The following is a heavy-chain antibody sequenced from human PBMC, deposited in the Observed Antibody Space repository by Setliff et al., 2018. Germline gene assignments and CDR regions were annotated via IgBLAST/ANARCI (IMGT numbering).Heavy chain of an antibody. V-gene: IGHV4-61*09. CDR2: IDSSGTT. CDR1: GDSISSRRNY. Sequence: SETLSLTCTVSGDSISSRRNYWGWFRQPAGKGLEWIGHIDSSGTTNYSPSLRSRVTISSDTSKNQFSLQLTSVTATDTAVYYCARGKIFYVGDSHYFDIWGQGALVTVSS. D-gene: IGHD4-17*01. J-gene: IGHJ4*02. CDR3: ARGKIFYVGDSHYFDI.